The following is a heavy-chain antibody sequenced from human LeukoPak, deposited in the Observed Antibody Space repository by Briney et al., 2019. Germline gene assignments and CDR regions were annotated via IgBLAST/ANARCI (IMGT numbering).Heavy chain of an antibody. V-gene: IGHV3-15*01. Sequence: GGSLRLSCAASGFTFSNAWMSWVRQAPGKGLEWVGRIKSKTDGGTTDYAAPVKGRFTISRDDSKNTLYLQMNSLKTEDTAVYYCTTSDPGGSYFYGLDYWGQGTLVTVSS. CDR3: TTSDPGGSYFYGLDY. J-gene: IGHJ4*02. D-gene: IGHD1-26*01. CDR2: IKSKTDGGTT. CDR1: GFTFSNAW.